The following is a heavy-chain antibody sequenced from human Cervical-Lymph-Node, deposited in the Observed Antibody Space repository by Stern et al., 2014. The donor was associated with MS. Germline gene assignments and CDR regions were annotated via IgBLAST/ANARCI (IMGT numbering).Heavy chain of an antibody. CDR1: GYSFTNYW. D-gene: IGHD6-19*01. V-gene: IGHV5-51*01. CDR2: IYPGDSDT. CDR3: ARHCAKREQCAFDY. Sequence: VQLVQSGAEVKKPGESLKISCKGSGYSFTNYWIGWVRQMPGKGLEWMGIIYPGDSDTRYSPSFQGQVNISADKSIRTASLQWSSLKASDTAMYYCARHCAKREQCAFDYWGQGTLVTVSS. J-gene: IGHJ4*02.